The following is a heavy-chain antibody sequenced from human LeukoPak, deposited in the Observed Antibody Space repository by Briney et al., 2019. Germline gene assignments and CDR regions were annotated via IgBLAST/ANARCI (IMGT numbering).Heavy chain of an antibody. Sequence: GGSLRLSCAASGFTFSSYWMSWVRQAPGKGLEWVANIKQDGSEKYYVDSVEGRFTISRDNAKNSLYLQMNSLRAEDTAVYYCARDSQRITIFGVVISLDAFDIWGQGTMVTVS. V-gene: IGHV3-7*03. D-gene: IGHD3-3*01. J-gene: IGHJ3*02. CDR2: IKQDGSEK. CDR1: GFTFSSYW. CDR3: ARDSQRITIFGVVISLDAFDI.